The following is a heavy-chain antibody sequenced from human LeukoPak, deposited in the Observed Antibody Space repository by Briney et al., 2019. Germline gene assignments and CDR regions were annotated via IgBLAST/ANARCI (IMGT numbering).Heavy chain of an antibody. CDR1: GGSISSYY. V-gene: IGHV4-59*01. CDR3: ARTEGYSYGSLDY. J-gene: IGHJ4*02. Sequence: SGTLSLTCTVSGGSISSYYWSWIRQPPGKGLEWIGYIYYSGSTNYNPSLKSRVTISVDTSKNQFSLKLSSVTAADTAVYYCARTEGYSYGSLDYWGQGTLVTVSS. CDR2: IYYSGST. D-gene: IGHD5-18*01.